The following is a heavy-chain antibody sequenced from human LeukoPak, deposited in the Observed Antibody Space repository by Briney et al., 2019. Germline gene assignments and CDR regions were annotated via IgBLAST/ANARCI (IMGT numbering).Heavy chain of an antibody. CDR1: GFTFGDYA. J-gene: IGHJ4*02. CDR3: TRVPFSGYDPIYFDY. V-gene: IGHV3-49*04. CDR2: IRSKAYGGTT. D-gene: IGHD5-12*01. Sequence: GGSLRLSCTASGFTFGDYAMSWVRQAPGKGLEWVGFIRSKAYGGTTEYAASVKGRFTISRDDSKSIAYLQMNSLKTEDTAVYYCTRVPFSGYDPIYFDYWGQGTLVTVFS.